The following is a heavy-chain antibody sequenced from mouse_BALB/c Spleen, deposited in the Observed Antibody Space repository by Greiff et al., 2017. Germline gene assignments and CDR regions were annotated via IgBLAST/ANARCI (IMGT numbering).Heavy chain of an antibody. J-gene: IGHJ4*01. Sequence: EVKLVESGGGLVQPGGSLRLSCATSGFTFTAYYMSWVRQPPGKALEWLGFIRNKANGYTTEYSASVQGRFTISRDNSQSILYLEMNTLRAEDSATYYCERDHYAMDYWGQGTSVTVAS. CDR2: IRNKANGYTT. V-gene: IGHV7-3*02. CDR1: GFTFTAYY. CDR3: ERDHYAMDY.